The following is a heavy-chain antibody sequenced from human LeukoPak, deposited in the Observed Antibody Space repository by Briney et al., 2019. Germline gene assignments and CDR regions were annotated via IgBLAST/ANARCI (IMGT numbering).Heavy chain of an antibody. Sequence: SETLSLTCAVSGGSISSGGYSWSWIRQPPGKCLEWIGYIYHSGSTYYNPSLKSRVTISVDRSKNQFSLKLRSVTAADTAVYYCARTLYGSGSQLHDYWGQGTLVTVSS. CDR2: IYHSGST. CDR3: ARTLYGSGSQLHDY. D-gene: IGHD3-10*01. CDR1: GGSISSGGYS. V-gene: IGHV4-30-2*01. J-gene: IGHJ4*02.